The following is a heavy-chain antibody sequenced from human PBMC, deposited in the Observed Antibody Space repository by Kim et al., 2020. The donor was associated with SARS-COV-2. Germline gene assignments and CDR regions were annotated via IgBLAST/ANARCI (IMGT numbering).Heavy chain of an antibody. J-gene: IGHJ6*02. Sequence: GGSLRLSCAASGFTFSSYSMNWVRQAPGKGLEWVSYISSSSSTIYYADSVKGRFTISRDNAKNSLYLQMNSLRAEDTAVYYCAADYYGSGSYYNYYYYYGMDVWGQGTTVTVSS. V-gene: IGHV3-48*04. CDR2: ISSSSSTI. D-gene: IGHD3-10*01. CDR1: GFTFSSYS. CDR3: AADYYGSGSYYNYYYYYGMDV.